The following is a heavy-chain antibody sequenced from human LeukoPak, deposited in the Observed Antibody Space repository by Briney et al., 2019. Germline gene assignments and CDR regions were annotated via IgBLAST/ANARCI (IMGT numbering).Heavy chain of an antibody. V-gene: IGHV1-46*01. J-gene: IGHJ4*02. CDR2: INPSGGST. CDR1: GYTFTSYY. Sequence: ASVKVSCKASGYTFTSYYMHWVRQAPGQGLEWMGIINPSGGSTSYAQNFQDRVTIARDTSASTAYMELSSLTSEDTAVYYCARREGRYFDYWGQGTLVTVSS. CDR3: ARREGRYFDY. D-gene: IGHD3-10*01.